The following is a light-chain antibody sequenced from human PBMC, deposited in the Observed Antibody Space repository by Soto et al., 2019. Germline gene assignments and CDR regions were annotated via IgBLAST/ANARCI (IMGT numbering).Light chain of an antibody. CDR1: SGHSSYI. CDR2: LEGSGSY. CDR3: ETWDSNTPV. J-gene: IGLJ3*02. V-gene: IGLV4-60*03. Sequence: QSLLTQSSSASASLGSSVKLTCTLSSGHSSYIIAWHQQQPGKAPRYLMKLEGSGSYNKGSGVPDRFSGSSSGADRYLTISNLQSEDEADYYCETWDSNTPVFGGGTKVTVL.